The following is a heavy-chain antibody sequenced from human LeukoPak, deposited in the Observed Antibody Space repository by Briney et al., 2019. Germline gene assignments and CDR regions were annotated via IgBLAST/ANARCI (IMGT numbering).Heavy chain of an antibody. D-gene: IGHD1-14*01. J-gene: IGHJ4*02. V-gene: IGHV3-21*01. Sequence: GGSLRLSCAASGFTFSSYSMNWVRRAPGKGLEWVSSISSSSSYIYYADSVKGRFTISRDNAKNSLYLQMNSLRAEDTAVYYCARARRTKDSNFDYWGQGTLVTVSS. CDR3: ARARRTKDSNFDY. CDR2: ISSSSSYI. CDR1: GFTFSSYS.